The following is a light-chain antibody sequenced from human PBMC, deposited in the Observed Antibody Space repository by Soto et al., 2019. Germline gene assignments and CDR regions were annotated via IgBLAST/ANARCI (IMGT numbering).Light chain of an antibody. V-gene: IGLV2-8*01. CDR2: EVN. J-gene: IGLJ1*01. CDR3: SSYAGVVDYYV. Sequence: QSALTQPPSASGSPGQSVTISCTGTSSDVGNYVYVSWYQQRPGKAPKLMIYEVNKRPSGVPDRFSGSKSGNTASLTVSRLQAEDEADYYCSSYAGVVDYYVFGTGTMLTVL. CDR1: SSDVGNYVY.